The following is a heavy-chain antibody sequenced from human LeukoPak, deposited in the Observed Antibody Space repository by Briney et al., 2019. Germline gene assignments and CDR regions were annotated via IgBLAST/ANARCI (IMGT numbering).Heavy chain of an antibody. CDR3: AAAVAAAGPFDY. D-gene: IGHD6-13*01. Sequence: SVKVSCKASGFTFTSSAVQWVRQARGQRLEWIGRIVVGSGNTNYAQKFQERVTITRDMSTSTAYMELSSLRSEDTAVYYCAAAVAAAGPFDYWGQGTLVTVSS. CDR2: IVVGSGNT. J-gene: IGHJ4*02. CDR1: GFTFTSSA. V-gene: IGHV1-58*01.